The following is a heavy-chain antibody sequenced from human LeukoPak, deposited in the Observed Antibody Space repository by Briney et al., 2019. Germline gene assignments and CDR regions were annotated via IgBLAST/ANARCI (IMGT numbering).Heavy chain of an antibody. Sequence: ASVKVSCKASGYTFTSYAMNWVRQAPGQGLEWMGWINTNTGNPTYAQGFTGRFVFSLDTSVSAAYLQISSLKAEDTAVYYCARVGDYVWGSYRLGEIDYWGQGTLVTVSS. CDR1: GYTFTSYA. D-gene: IGHD3-16*02. CDR3: ARVGDYVWGSYRLGEIDY. V-gene: IGHV7-4-1*02. CDR2: INTNTGNP. J-gene: IGHJ4*02.